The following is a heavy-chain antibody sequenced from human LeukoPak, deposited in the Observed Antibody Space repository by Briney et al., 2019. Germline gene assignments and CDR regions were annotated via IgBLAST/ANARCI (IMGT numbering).Heavy chain of an antibody. J-gene: IGHJ4*02. CDR1: GFTFSSYA. CDR2: ISGSGGST. D-gene: IGHD3-22*01. CDR3: AKDDYYYDSSGLNPSDY. V-gene: IGHV3-23*01. Sequence: PGGSLRLSCAASGFTFSSYAMSWVRQAPGKGLEWVSAISGSGGSTYCADSVKGRFTISRDNSKNTLYLQMNSLRAEDTAVYYCAKDDYYYDSSGLNPSDYWGQGTLVTVSS.